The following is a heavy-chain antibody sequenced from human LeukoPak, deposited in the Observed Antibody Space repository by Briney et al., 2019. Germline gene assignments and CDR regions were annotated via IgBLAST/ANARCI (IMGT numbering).Heavy chain of an antibody. J-gene: IGHJ4*02. Sequence: SVKVSCKASGYTFTGYYMHWVRQAPGQGLEWMGWINPNSGGTNYAQKFQGRVTMTRDTSISTAYMELSRLRSDDTAVYYCAREYSSSSSFDYWGQGTLVTVSS. D-gene: IGHD6-6*01. CDR3: AREYSSSSSFDY. CDR1: GYTFTGYY. V-gene: IGHV1-2*02. CDR2: INPNSGGT.